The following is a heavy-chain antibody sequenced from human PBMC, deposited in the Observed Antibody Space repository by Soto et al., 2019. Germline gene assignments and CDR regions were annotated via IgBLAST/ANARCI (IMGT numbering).Heavy chain of an antibody. CDR2: ISGSGGMT. CDR3: AKDRTMARGIRAFDI. V-gene: IGHV3-23*01. Sequence: EAQLLQSGGGLVPPGGSLRLPCVASGFAFGNYPMAWVRQTPGKGLQWISTISGSGGMTDYEDSVRGRFTVSIDHSKDTVHLQMTSLRADDTAVYYCAKDRTMARGIRAFDIWGQGTMVTVSS. J-gene: IGHJ3*02. CDR1: GFAFGNYP. D-gene: IGHD3-10*01.